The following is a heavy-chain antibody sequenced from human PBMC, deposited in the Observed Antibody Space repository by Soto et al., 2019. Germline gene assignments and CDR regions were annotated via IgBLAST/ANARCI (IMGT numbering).Heavy chain of an antibody. CDR2: IWYDGSNK. J-gene: IGHJ4*02. CDR3: ARGLPQGLQFEYSDYFDY. D-gene: IGHD6-25*01. CDR1: GFTFSSYG. Sequence: QVQLVESGGGVVQPGRSLRLSCAASGFTFSSYGMHWVRQAPGKGLEWVAVIWYDGSNKYYADSVKGRFTISRDNSKNTLYLQMNSLRAEDTAVYYCARGLPQGLQFEYSDYFDYSGPRTLVTVSS. V-gene: IGHV3-33*01.